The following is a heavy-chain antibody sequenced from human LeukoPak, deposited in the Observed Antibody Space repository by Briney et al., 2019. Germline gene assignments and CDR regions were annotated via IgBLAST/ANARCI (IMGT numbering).Heavy chain of an antibody. J-gene: IGHJ4*02. CDR1: GFTFSSYS. Sequence: GGSLRLSCAASGFTFSSYSMNWVRQAPGKGLEWVSSISSSSSYIYYADSVKGRFTISRDNAKTSLYLQMNSLRAEDTAVYYCARFMYYDSSGNALGYWGQGTLVTVSS. D-gene: IGHD3-22*01. CDR2: ISSSSSYI. CDR3: ARFMYYDSSGNALGY. V-gene: IGHV3-21*01.